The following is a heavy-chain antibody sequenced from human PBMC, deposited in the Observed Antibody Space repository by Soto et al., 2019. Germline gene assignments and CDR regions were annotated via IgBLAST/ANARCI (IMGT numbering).Heavy chain of an antibody. CDR3: AGYNWNYYFDP. CDR2: IYHSGST. V-gene: IGHV4-61*01. CDR1: GGSVRDGSYY. Sequence: SETLSLTCTVSGGSVRDGSYYWAWLRQPPGKGLEWIGHIYHSGSTIYNPSLKSRVTISVDTSKSQFSLNLNSMTAADTAVYYCAGYNWNYYFDPWGQGTLVTVSS. J-gene: IGHJ5*02. D-gene: IGHD1-7*01.